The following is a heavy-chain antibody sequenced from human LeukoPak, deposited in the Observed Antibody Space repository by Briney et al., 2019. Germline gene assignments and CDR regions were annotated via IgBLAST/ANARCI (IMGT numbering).Heavy chain of an antibody. V-gene: IGHV3-23*01. CDR2: ISGSGGST. Sequence: TGGSLRLSCAASGFTFSSYAMSWVRQAPGKGLEWVSAISGSGGSTYYADSVKGRFTISRDNSKNTLYLQMNSLRAEDTAVYYCARDGPGIAVAGNPGLYYFDYWGQGTLVTVSS. CDR3: ARDGPGIAVAGNPGLYYFDY. CDR1: GFTFSSYA. D-gene: IGHD6-19*01. J-gene: IGHJ4*02.